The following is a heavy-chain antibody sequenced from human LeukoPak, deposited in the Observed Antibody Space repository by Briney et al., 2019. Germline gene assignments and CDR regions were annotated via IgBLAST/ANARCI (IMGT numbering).Heavy chain of an antibody. CDR2: IRMKVNGSTT. CDR1: GLTLSDHY. CDR3: TRHRHNIFDY. V-gene: IGHV3-72*01. J-gene: IGHJ4*02. Sequence: PGGSLRLSCAASGLTLSDHYMDWVRQAPGRGLEWVGRIRMKVNGSTTQYAASVKGRFAVSRDDSENSLYLQMNSLKSEDTAVYYCTRHRHNIFDYWGQGTLVTVSS. D-gene: IGHD2/OR15-2a*01.